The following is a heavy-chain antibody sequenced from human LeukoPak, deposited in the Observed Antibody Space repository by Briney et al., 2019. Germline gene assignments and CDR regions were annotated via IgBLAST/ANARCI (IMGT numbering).Heavy chain of an antibody. CDR1: GGSISSYY. CDR2: IYYSGST. CDR3: ARVISSTHYYYYYYMDV. D-gene: IGHD2-2*01. V-gene: IGHV4-59*01. Sequence: SETLSLTCTVSGGSISSYYWSWIRQPPGKGLEWIGYIYYSGSTNYNPSLKSRVTISVDTSKNQFSLKLSSVTAADTAVYYCARVISSTHYYYYYYMDVWGKGTTVTVSS. J-gene: IGHJ6*03.